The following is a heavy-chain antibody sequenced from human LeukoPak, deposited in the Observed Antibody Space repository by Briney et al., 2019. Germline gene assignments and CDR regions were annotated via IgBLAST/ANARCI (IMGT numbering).Heavy chain of an antibody. J-gene: IGHJ4*02. CDR3: ARNPGRITIFGVVIIGEAFDY. CDR2: INHSGST. Sequence: SETLSLTCAVYGGSFSGYYWSWIRQPPGKGLEWIGEINHSGSTNYNPSLKSRVTISVDTSKNQFSLKLSSVTAADTAAYYCARNPGRITIFGVVIIGEAFDYWGQGTLVTVSS. D-gene: IGHD3-3*01. CDR1: GGSFSGYY. V-gene: IGHV4-34*01.